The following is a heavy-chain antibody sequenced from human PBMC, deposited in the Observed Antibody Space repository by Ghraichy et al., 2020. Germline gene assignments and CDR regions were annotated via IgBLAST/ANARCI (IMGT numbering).Heavy chain of an antibody. J-gene: IGHJ3*02. CDR2: VSYDGSDK. Sequence: GVLRLSCGASGFAFSNYGMHWVRQAPGKGLEWVAAVSYDGSDKYYVDSVKGRFTVSRDNSKNTLYLQMNSLRAEDTALYYCAKTHYRDYLVDAFDIWGQGTMVTVSS. V-gene: IGHV3-30*18. D-gene: IGHD4-17*01. CDR1: GFAFSNYG. CDR3: AKTHYRDYLVDAFDI.